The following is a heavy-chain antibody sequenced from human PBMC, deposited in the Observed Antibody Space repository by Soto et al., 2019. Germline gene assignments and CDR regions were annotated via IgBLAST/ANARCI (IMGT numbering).Heavy chain of an antibody. V-gene: IGHV3-73*01. CDR3: TRLGIAAAGTDY. CDR2: IRSKAKNYAT. J-gene: IGHJ4*02. CDR1: GFTFSGSA. Sequence: GGSLRLSCAASGFTFSGSAMHWVRQASGKGLEWVGRIRSKAKNYATVYAASVKGRFTISRDDSKNTAYLQMNSLKTEDTAVYYCTRLGIAAAGTDYWGQGTLVTVSS. D-gene: IGHD6-13*01.